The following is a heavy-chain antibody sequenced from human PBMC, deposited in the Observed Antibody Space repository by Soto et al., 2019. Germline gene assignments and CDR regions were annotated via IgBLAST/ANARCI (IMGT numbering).Heavy chain of an antibody. CDR2: INPGNGNT. V-gene: IGHV1-3*05. CDR1: GYTFTAYA. Sequence: QVQLVESGGEEKKPGASVKVSSEASGYTFTAYAIHWLRQAPGQRLEWMAWINPGNGNTRYSQKFLGRVSITRDTSASTAYLELDSLRSEDTAVYYCARSAISPYGGLIGPFDYWGQGNLVTVSS. J-gene: IGHJ4*02. CDR3: ARSAISPYGGLIGPFDY. D-gene: IGHD3-16*02.